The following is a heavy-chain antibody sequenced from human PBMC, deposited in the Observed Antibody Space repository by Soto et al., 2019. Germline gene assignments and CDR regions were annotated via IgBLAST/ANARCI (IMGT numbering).Heavy chain of an antibody. CDR2: INHSGST. Sequence: SETLSLTCTVYGGSFSGYYWSWIRQPPGRGLEWIGEINHSGSTNYNPSLKSRVTISVDTSKNQFSLKLSSVTAADTAVYYCVGWGAAALDYWGQGTLVTVS. CDR3: VGWGAAALDY. J-gene: IGHJ4*02. CDR1: GGSFSGYY. D-gene: IGHD6-13*01. V-gene: IGHV4-34*01.